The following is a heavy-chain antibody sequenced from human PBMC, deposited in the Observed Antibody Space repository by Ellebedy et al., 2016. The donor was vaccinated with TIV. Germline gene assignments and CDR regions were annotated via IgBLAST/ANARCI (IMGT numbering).Heavy chain of an antibody. J-gene: IGHJ4*02. CDR1: GFTFSSYA. D-gene: IGHD3-10*01. CDR2: INSDGSST. V-gene: IGHV3-74*01. Sequence: GESLKISCAASGFTFSSYATSWVRQAPGKGLVWVSRINSDGSSTNYADSVKGRFTISRDNAKNSLYLQMNSLRAEDTAVYYCARDLIPPSFYASGVPDAYFDYWGQGTLVTVSS. CDR3: ARDLIPPSFYASGVPDAYFDY.